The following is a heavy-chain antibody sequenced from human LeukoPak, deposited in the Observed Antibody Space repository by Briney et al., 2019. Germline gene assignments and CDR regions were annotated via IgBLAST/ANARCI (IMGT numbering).Heavy chain of an antibody. CDR3: ATQSITLVVVLSPYDY. CDR2: IQDDGATT. J-gene: IGHJ4*02. V-gene: IGHV3-30*02. D-gene: IGHD3-22*01. Sequence: GGSLRFSCAASGLTFSTFPMHWVRQAPGKGLEWVALIQDDGATTNYADSVRGRFTISRDNSKSTVYLQMNSLKPDDTAVYYRATQSITLVVVLSPYDYWGQGTLVTVSS. CDR1: GLTFSTFP.